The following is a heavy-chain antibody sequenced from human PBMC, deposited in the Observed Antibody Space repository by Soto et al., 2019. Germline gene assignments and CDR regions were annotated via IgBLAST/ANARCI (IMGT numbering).Heavy chain of an antibody. CDR1: GGTFSRYS. D-gene: IGHD2-2*01. Sequence: QVQLVQSGAEVKKPGSSVKVSCKASGGTFSRYSITWVRQAPGDALEWIGRIITIFGIPTYAQNRPGRVTITADESTSTAYMELSRLVSDDTAVYYCAREDRDRETGRVPAAIAGMDVWGQGTTVTVSS. CDR3: AREDRDRETGRVPAAIAGMDV. V-gene: IGHV1-69*08. CDR2: IITIFGIP. J-gene: IGHJ6*02.